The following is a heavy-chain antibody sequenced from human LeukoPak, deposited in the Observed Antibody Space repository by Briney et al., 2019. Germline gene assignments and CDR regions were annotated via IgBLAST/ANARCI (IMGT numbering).Heavy chain of an antibody. CDR3: ARAAVGYDSSGYFPFDY. CDR1: GFTVSSNY. Sequence: GGSLRLSCAASGFTVSSNYMSWVRQAPGKGLEWVSVIYGGGSTYYADSVKGRFTISRDNSKNTLYLQMNSLRAEDTAVYYCARAAVGYDSSGYFPFDYWGQGTLVTVSS. CDR2: IYGGGST. V-gene: IGHV3-66*02. J-gene: IGHJ4*02. D-gene: IGHD3-22*01.